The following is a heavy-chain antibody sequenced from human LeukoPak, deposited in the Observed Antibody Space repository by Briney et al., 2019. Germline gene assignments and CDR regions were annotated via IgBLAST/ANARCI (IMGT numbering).Heavy chain of an antibody. J-gene: IGHJ4*02. CDR2: ISGSASTT. Sequence: GGSLRLSCAASGFTFSNYGMTWVRQAPGKGLEWVSGISGSASTTYNADSVKGRFTVSRDNSKNTLYLQMNGLRAEDTAVYFCAKTQGYFDYWGQGTLVTVSS. CDR3: AKTQGYFDY. CDR1: GFTFSNYG. V-gene: IGHV3-23*01.